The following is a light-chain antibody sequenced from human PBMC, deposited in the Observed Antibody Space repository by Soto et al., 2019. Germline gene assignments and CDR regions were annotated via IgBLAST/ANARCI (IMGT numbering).Light chain of an antibody. CDR3: LLSYSGARSVV. J-gene: IGLJ2*01. CDR2: DTS. V-gene: IGLV7-46*01. Sequence: QAVVTQEPSLTVSPGGTVTLTCGSSTGAVTSGHYPYWFQQKPGQAPRTLIYDTSNKHSWTPARFSGSLLGGKAALTLSGAQPEDVAEYYCLLSYSGARSVVFGGGTKLTVL. CDR1: TGAVTSGHY.